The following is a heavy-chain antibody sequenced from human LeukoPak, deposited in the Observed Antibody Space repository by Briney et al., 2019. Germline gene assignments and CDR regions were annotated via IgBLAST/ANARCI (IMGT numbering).Heavy chain of an antibody. V-gene: IGHV3-23*01. Sequence: GGSLRLSCAASGFTFSTYAMGWVRHSPGQGLQWVSAISVSGGGTYYADSVKGRFTISRDNSKNTLYLQMNSLRAEDTAVYFCARGAGSSWFDPWGQGALVTVSS. CDR2: ISVSGGGT. D-gene: IGHD3-10*01. CDR3: ARGAGSSWFDP. J-gene: IGHJ5*02. CDR1: GFTFSTYA.